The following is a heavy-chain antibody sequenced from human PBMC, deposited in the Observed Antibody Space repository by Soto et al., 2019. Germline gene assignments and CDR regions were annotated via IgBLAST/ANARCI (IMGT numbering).Heavy chain of an antibody. CDR3: AKNRGSGSYTNWNFDV. J-gene: IGHJ2*01. CDR2: INHSGST. V-gene: IGHV4-34*01. D-gene: IGHD1-26*01. Sequence: SETLSLTCAVYGGSFSGYYWSWIRQPPWKGLEWIGEINHSGSTNYNPSLKSRVTISVDTSKNQFSLKLSSVTAADTAVYYCAKNRGSGSYTNWNFDVWGRGTLVT. CDR1: GGSFSGYY.